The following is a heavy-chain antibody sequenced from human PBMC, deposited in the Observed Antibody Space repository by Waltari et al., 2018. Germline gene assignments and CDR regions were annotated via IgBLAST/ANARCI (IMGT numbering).Heavy chain of an antibody. Sequence: QLQLQESGPGLVKPSGTLSLTCTVSGDSMTSNNWWIWVRQPPEKGLEWVGQSHRSGGTNYNPALESRVTISIDTANKQLSLKLTSTTAADTAVYYCARDRGRGLYLDSWGQGILVTVSP. V-gene: IGHV4-4*02. J-gene: IGHJ4*02. CDR2: SHRSGGT. D-gene: IGHD2-15*01. CDR3: ARDRGRGLYLDS. CDR1: GDSMTSNNW.